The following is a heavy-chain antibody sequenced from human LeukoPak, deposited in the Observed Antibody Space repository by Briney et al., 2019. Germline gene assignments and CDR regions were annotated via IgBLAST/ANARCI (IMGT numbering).Heavy chain of an antibody. Sequence: GGSLRLSCAASGFTFSSYWMSWVRQAPGKGLEWVANIKQDGSEKYYVDSVKGRFTISRDNAKNSLYLQMNSLRAEDTAVYYCAASVEYYYDSSGYYYDYWGQGTLVTVSS. V-gene: IGHV3-7*01. J-gene: IGHJ4*02. CDR2: IKQDGSEK. CDR3: AASVEYYYDSSGYYYDY. CDR1: GFTFSSYW. D-gene: IGHD3-22*01.